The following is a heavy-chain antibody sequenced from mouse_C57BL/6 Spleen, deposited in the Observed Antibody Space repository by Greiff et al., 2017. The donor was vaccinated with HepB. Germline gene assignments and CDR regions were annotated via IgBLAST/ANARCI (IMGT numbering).Heavy chain of an antibody. CDR2: ISYDGSN. CDR3: ARWGGYGNFSWFAY. CDR1: GYSITSGYY. Sequence: DVKLQESGPGLVKPSQSLSLTCSVTGYSITSGYYWNWIRQFPGNKLEWMGYISYDGSNNYNPSLKNRISITRDTSKNQFFLKLNSVTTEDTATYYCARWGGYGNFSWFAYWGQGTLVTVSA. V-gene: IGHV3-6*01. D-gene: IGHD2-1*01. J-gene: IGHJ3*01.